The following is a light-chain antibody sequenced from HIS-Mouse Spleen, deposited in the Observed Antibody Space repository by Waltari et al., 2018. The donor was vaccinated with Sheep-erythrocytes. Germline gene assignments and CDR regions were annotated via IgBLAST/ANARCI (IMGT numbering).Light chain of an antibody. CDR2: EVS. V-gene: IGLV2-14*01. CDR3: SSYTSSSTQV. Sequence: QSALTQPASVSGSPGQSITISCTGTSSDVGGYHYVSWYQPHPGKAPKLIIYEVSNRPSGVSNRFSGSKSGNTASLTISGLQAEDEADYYCSSYTSSSTQVFGGGTKLTVL. J-gene: IGLJ2*01. CDR1: SSDVGGYHY.